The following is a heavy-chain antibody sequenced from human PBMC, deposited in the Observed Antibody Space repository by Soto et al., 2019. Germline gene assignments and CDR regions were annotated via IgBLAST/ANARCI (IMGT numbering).Heavy chain of an antibody. CDR1: GFTFSSYS. V-gene: IGHV3-48*01. J-gene: IGHJ6*03. CDR3: AGGSGSYYHHYYYYMDV. CDR2: ISSSSSTI. D-gene: IGHD3-10*01. Sequence: GGSLRLSCAASGFTFSSYSMNWVRQAPGKGLEWVSYISSSSSTIYYADSVKGRFTISRDNAKNSLYLQMNSLRAEDTAVYYCAGGSGSYYHHYYYYMDVWGKGTTVTVS.